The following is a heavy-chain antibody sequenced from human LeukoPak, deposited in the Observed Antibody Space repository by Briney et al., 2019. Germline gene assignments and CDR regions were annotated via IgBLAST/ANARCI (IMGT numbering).Heavy chain of an antibody. Sequence: GGSLRLSCAASGFIFDDYGMSWVRQAPGKGLEWVSGINWNGGSTGYGDSVKGRFTISRDNAKNSLYLQMNSLRAEDTALYYCARAFKYSMSGYYFDYWGQGTLSPSPQ. J-gene: IGHJ4*02. CDR3: ARAFKYSMSGYYFDY. V-gene: IGHV3-20*04. D-gene: IGHD2-21*01. CDR1: GFIFDDYG. CDR2: INWNGGST.